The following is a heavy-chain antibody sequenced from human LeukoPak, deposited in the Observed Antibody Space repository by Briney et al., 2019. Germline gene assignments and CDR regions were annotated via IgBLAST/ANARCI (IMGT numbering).Heavy chain of an antibody. D-gene: IGHD6-13*01. V-gene: IGHV4-59*12. Sequence: SETLSLTCTVPGGSISNYYWTWVRQPPGKGLEWIGDIYNSGSTNYNPSLKSRVTILVDTSKTQFSLRLSSVTAADTAVYYCARDEAAAGPFDYWGQGTLVTVSS. CDR2: IYNSGST. CDR3: ARDEAAAGPFDY. J-gene: IGHJ4*02. CDR1: GGSISNYY.